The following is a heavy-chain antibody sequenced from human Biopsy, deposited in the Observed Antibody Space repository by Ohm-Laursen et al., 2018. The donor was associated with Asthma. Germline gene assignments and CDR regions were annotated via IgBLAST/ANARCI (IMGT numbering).Heavy chain of an antibody. CDR2: ISKDASTQ. D-gene: IGHD6-19*01. CDR1: GFSFSNFA. V-gene: IGHV3-30*07. J-gene: IGHJ4*02. Sequence: GQTLSLTCAASGFSFSNFAIHWVRQAPGKGLEWVGVISKDASTQDYADSVKGRFTMARDNSKNTLDLQMHSLRVEDTAVYYCARGDSSGWSHYYFDYWGQGTLVTVSS. CDR3: ARGDSSGWSHYYFDY.